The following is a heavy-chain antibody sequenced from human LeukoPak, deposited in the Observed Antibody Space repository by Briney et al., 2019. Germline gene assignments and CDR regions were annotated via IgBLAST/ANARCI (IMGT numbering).Heavy chain of an antibody. Sequence: PGVALRLSCAASGFTFSSYGISWVRQAPGKGLEWVSTITTSDGNTYYADSVKGRFTVSRDNSKNTLFLQMNSLRAEDTAVYYCAKDGGLWVSAHWGDSWGRGTLVTVSS. CDR3: AKDGGLWVSAHWGDS. D-gene: IGHD7-27*01. J-gene: IGHJ4*02. V-gene: IGHV3-23*01. CDR1: GFTFSSYG. CDR2: ITTSDGNT.